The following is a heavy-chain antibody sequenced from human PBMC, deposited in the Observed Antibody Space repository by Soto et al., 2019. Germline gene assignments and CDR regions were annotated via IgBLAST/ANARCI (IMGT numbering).Heavy chain of an antibody. V-gene: IGHV3-74*01. CDR1: GFTFSNYW. CDR3: VCFECGRTAVVTAMEANDY. Sequence: GGSLRLSCAASGFTFSNYWMHWVRQSPGKGLVWVSRINSDETITSYADSVEGRFTISRDNAKNTLYLQMSSLRVEDTALYYCVCFECGRTAVVTAMEANDYWGQGTLVTVSS. J-gene: IGHJ4*02. D-gene: IGHD2-21*02. CDR2: INSDETIT.